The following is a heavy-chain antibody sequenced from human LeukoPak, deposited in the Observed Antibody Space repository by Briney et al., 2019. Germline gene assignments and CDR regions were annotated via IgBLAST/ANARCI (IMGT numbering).Heavy chain of an antibody. J-gene: IGHJ3*02. CDR2: ISGSGGST. Sequence: PGGSLRLSCAASGFTFSSYAMSWVRQAPGKGLEWVSAISGSGGSTYYADSVRGRFTISRDNSKNTLYLQMNSLRAEDTAVYYCAKGSTYYYGSGAFDIWGQGTMVTVSS. D-gene: IGHD3-10*01. CDR1: GFTFSSYA. V-gene: IGHV3-23*01. CDR3: AKGSTYYYGSGAFDI.